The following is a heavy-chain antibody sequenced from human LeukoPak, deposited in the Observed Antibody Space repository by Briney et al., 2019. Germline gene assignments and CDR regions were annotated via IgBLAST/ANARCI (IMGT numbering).Heavy chain of an antibody. CDR2: INHSGST. D-gene: IGHD5-18*01. CDR1: GGSFSGYY. J-gene: IGHJ4*02. Sequence: SETLSLTCAVYGGSFSGYYWSWIRQPPGKGLEWIGEINHSGSTNYNPSLKGRVTISVDTSKNQFSLKLSSVTAADTAVYYCARDLSYGYQRLDYWGQGTLVTVSS. CDR3: ARDLSYGYQRLDY. V-gene: IGHV4-34*01.